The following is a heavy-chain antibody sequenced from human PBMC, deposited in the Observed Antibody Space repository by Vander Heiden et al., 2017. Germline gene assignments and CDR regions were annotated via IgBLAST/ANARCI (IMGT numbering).Heavy chain of an antibody. CDR3: ASRERYTVTTSDY. D-gene: IGHD4-17*01. CDR2: ISGSGGST. V-gene: IGHV3-23*01. J-gene: IGHJ4*02. CDR1: GFPFSSYA. Sequence: EVQLLESGGGLVQPGGSLRLSWAASGFPFSSYAMSWVRQAPGKGLEWVSAISGSGGSTYYADSVKGRFTISRDNSKNTLYLQMNSLRAEDTAVYYCASRERYTVTTSDYWGQGTLVTVSS.